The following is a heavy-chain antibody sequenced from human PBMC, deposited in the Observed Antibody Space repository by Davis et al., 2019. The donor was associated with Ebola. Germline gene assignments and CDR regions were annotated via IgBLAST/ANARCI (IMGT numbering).Heavy chain of an antibody. D-gene: IGHD6-19*01. V-gene: IGHV1-46*01. CDR3: ARGRKGGWEFDN. J-gene: IGHJ4*02. CDR2: INPSGGRT. Sequence: ASVKVSCKASGNIFTNHYIQWVRQAPGQGLEWMGIINPSGGRTSYAQKFQGRLTLTTDTSTSTVYMELRSLTSDDTAEYYCARGRKGGWEFDNWGQGTRVTVSS. CDR1: GNIFTNHY.